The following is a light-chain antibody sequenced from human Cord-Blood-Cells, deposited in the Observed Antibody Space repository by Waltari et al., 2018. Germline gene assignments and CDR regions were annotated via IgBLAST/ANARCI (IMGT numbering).Light chain of an antibody. J-gene: IGKJ4*01. CDR3: QQYNNWPPLT. V-gene: IGKV3-15*01. Sequence: EIVMTQSPATLSVSLGERATLPCRASHSVSSTLAWYQPKPGQPPRLPIYCASTRATGIPARFSGSGSGTEFTLSFSSLQSEDFAVYFCQQYNNWPPLTFGGGTKVEIK. CDR2: CAS. CDR1: HSVSST.